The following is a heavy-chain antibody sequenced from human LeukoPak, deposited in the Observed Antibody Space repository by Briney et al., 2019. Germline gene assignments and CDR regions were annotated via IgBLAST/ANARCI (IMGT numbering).Heavy chain of an antibody. Sequence: GGSLRLSCVASGFTLSSNRMNWVRQAPGKGLEWMAYISATGSVIYYADSVKGRFTISRDSAKNSLYLQLTSLRAEDTAVYYCAREVSGFDVWGQGTMVTVSS. CDR1: GFTLSSNR. J-gene: IGHJ3*01. D-gene: IGHD2/OR15-2a*01. CDR3: AREVSGFDV. CDR2: ISATGSVI. V-gene: IGHV3-48*04.